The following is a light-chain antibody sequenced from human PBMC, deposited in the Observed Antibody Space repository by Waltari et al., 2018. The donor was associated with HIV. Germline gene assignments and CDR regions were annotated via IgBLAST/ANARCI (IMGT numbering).Light chain of an antibody. CDR1: SSNSGSNT. J-gene: IGLJ3*02. CDR3: STWDDGLDGPV. Sequence: QSVLTQPPSASGTPGQRVSISCSGSSSNSGSNTVNRYQQLPGTAPKPLIYTDNQRPSGVPDRFSGSKSDTSASLAISGLQSEDEADYYCSTWDDGLDGPVFGGGTKLTVL. V-gene: IGLV1-44*01. CDR2: TDN.